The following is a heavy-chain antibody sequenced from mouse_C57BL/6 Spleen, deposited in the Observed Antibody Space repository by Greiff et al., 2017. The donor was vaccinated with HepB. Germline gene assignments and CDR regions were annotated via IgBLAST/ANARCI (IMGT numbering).Heavy chain of an antibody. V-gene: IGHV1-85*01. CDR3: AKDYYGSGGYYFDY. Sequence: QVQLKESGPELVKPGASVKLSCKASGYTFTSYDINWVKQRPGQGLEWIGWIYPRDGSTKYNEKFKGKATLTVDTSSSTAYMELHSLTSEDSAVYFCAKDYYGSGGYYFDYWGQGTTLTVSS. CDR1: GYTFTSYD. J-gene: IGHJ2*01. D-gene: IGHD1-1*01. CDR2: IYPRDGST.